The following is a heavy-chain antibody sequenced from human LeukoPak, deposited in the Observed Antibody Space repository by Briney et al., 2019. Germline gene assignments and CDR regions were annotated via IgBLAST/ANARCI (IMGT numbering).Heavy chain of an antibody. CDR3: ARDPITFGGVIVSIWDY. CDR2: INPSGGST. D-gene: IGHD3-16*02. Sequence: ASVKVSCKASGYTFTSYYMHWVRQAPGQGLEWMGIINPSGGSTSHAQKFQGRLTMTRDTSTSTVYMELSSLRSEDTAVYYCARDPITFGGVIVSIWDYWGQGTLVTVSS. J-gene: IGHJ4*02. V-gene: IGHV1-46*01. CDR1: GYTFTSYY.